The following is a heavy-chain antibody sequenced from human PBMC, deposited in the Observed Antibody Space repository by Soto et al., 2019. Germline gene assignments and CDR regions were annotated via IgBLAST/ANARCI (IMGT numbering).Heavy chain of an antibody. D-gene: IGHD2-15*01. Sequence: QVQLVQSGAEVKKPGASVRVSCQTSAYTFTNYAVSWVRQAPGQGLEWMGWISGDNGNTIYAQKFQGRVTMTTDTSTRKAYMELRSLRADDTAVYYCATGLLGNCSGGSCYSDSWGQGTLVTVSS. CDR3: ATGLLGNCSGGSCYSDS. J-gene: IGHJ4*02. CDR1: AYTFTNYA. CDR2: ISGDNGNT. V-gene: IGHV1-18*01.